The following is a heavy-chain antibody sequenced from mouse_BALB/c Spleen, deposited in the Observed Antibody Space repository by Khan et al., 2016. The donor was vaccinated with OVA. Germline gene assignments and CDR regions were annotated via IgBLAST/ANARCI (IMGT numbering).Heavy chain of an antibody. Sequence: EVQLQQSGPELVKPGASVKISCKTSGYTFTEYTLHWVKQSHGKSLEWIGVINPKNGVNSYNQKFKGKATLTVDKSYRTAYMEFRSLTSEDSAVYYVARYAGRYWGQGTSVTVSS. CDR3: ARYAGRY. D-gene: IGHD3-3*01. CDR2: INPKNGVN. J-gene: IGHJ4*01. CDR1: GYTFTEYT. V-gene: IGHV1-18*01.